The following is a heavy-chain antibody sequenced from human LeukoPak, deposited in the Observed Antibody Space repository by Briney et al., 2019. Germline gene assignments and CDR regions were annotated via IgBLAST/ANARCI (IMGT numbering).Heavy chain of an antibody. CDR2: ISYDGSNK. Sequence: GRSLRLSCAASGFTFSSYAMHWVRQAPGKGLEWVAVISYDGSNKYYADSVKGRFTISRGNSKNTLYLQMNSLRAEDTAVYYCARRAGGMDVWGQGTTVTVSS. J-gene: IGHJ6*02. V-gene: IGHV3-30*04. CDR3: ARRAGGMDV. CDR1: GFTFSSYA.